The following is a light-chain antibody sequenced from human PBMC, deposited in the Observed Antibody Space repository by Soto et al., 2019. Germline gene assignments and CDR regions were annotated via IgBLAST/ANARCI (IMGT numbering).Light chain of an antibody. CDR2: YDD. CDR1: TSNVEDNA. Sequence: QSALTQPPSVSEAPGQRVTISCSGGTSNVEDNAVNWYQQLPGRAPKLLIYYDDLRPSGVSGRFSGSKSGTSASLAISGLQSEDEADYYCAAWDDSLNGWVFGGGTKLTVL. J-gene: IGLJ3*02. V-gene: IGLV1-36*01. CDR3: AAWDDSLNGWV.